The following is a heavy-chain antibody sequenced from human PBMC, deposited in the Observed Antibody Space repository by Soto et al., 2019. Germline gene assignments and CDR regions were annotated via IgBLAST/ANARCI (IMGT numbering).Heavy chain of an antibody. Sequence: GGSLRLSCAASGFPFSSYSMSWVRQAPGKGLEWVSGLRGGDSTYYADSVQGRFTISRDNSKNTLYLQMNSLRAEDTAVYYCAKNLRENCYSALDYWGRGTLVTVSS. J-gene: IGHJ4*02. D-gene: IGHD2-15*01. CDR2: LRGGDST. CDR1: GFPFSSYS. V-gene: IGHV3-23*01. CDR3: AKNLRENCYSALDY.